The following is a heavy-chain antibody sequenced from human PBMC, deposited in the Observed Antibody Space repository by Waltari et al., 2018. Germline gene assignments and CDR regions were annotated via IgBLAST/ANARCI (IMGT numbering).Heavy chain of an antibody. Sequence: VQLVESGGGVVQPGRSLRLSCAASGFTFSSYGMPWVRQAPGKGLEWVSSISSGSSYIYYADSVKGRFTISRDNAKNSLYLQMNSLRAEDTAVYYCAREWGVMVGTAGYYFDYWGQGTLVTVSS. V-gene: IGHV3-21*01. CDR3: AREWGVMVGTAGYYFDY. CDR1: GFTFSSYG. D-gene: IGHD2-15*01. J-gene: IGHJ4*02. CDR2: ISSGSSYI.